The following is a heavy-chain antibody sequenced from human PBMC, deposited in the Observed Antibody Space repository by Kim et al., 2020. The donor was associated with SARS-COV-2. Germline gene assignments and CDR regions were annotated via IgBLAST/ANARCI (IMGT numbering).Heavy chain of an antibody. CDR3: AREGKEGYDSSGYYSNDPYFDY. CDR1: GGSISSSNW. D-gene: IGHD3-22*01. J-gene: IGHJ4*02. CDR2: IYHSGST. Sequence: SETLSLTCAVSGGSISSSNWWSWVRQPPGKGLEWIGEIYHSGSTNYNPSLKSRVTISVDKSKNQFSLKLSSVTAADTAVYYCAREGKEGYDSSGYYSNDPYFDYWGQGTLVTVSS. V-gene: IGHV4-4*02.